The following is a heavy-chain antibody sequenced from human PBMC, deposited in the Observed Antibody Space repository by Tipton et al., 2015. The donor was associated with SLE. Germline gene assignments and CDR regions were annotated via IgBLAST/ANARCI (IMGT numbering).Heavy chain of an antibody. J-gene: IGHJ3*01. V-gene: IGHV3-49*04. CDR1: GFNFGDYA. CDR3: ARWLVPTLDALDF. CDR2: IRNKPYGGRA. Sequence: SLRLSCSASGFNFGDYALGWVRQAPGKGLEFVGFIRNKPYGGRAEYAASVKGRFGISRDDSKSIAYLQMNSLKSEDTAVYYCARWLVPTLDALDFWGHGTMVTVSS. D-gene: IGHD5-12*01.